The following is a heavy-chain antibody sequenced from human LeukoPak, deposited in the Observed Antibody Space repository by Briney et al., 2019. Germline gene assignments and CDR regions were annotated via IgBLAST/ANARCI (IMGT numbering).Heavy chain of an antibody. D-gene: IGHD5-24*01. CDR3: ARWVGRDGYNYYFDY. CDR1: GLTLVSYW. CDR2: KKQDGSEK. V-gene: IGHV3-7*03. J-gene: IGHJ4*02. Sequence: GGSLRLSFAAPGLTLVSYWIGWVRRAPGRGRGWVANKKQDGSEKYYVDSVKGRFTISRDNAKNSLYLQMNSVRAEDTALYYCARWVGRDGYNYYFDYWGQGTLVTVP.